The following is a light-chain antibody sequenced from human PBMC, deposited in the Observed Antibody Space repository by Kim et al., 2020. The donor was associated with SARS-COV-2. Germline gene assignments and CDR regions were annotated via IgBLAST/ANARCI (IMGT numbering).Light chain of an antibody. V-gene: IGKV1-5*03. J-gene: IGKJ2*01. CDR3: QQYHSHIVT. CDR1: LNIRTW. Sequence: SASCVYGVTITCQASLNIRTWVAWYQQQPGKAPIVLIQRASTFQPGVPLRFSGGGSGTEFTLTISSLQPDDFATYYCQQYHSHIVTFGQGTKLEI. CDR2: RAS.